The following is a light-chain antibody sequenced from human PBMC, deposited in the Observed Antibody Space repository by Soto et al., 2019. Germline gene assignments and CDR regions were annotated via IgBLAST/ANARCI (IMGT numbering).Light chain of an antibody. CDR3: QQLNSYPLSIT. Sequence: DIQLTQSPSFLSASVGDRVTITCRASQGISSYLAWYQQKPGKAPKFLIYAASTLQSGVPSRFSGSGSGTEFTLTIISLQPEDFATYYCQQLNSYPLSITFGQGTRLEIK. J-gene: IGKJ5*01. V-gene: IGKV1-9*01. CDR1: QGISSY. CDR2: AAS.